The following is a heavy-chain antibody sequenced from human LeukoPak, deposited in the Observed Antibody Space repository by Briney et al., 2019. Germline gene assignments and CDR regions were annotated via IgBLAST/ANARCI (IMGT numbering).Heavy chain of an antibody. Sequence: PGGGLRLSCAASGFTFSSYGMHWVPQAPRKGLEWVAVISYDGSNKYYADSVKGRFTISRDNFKNTLYLQMNSLRAEDTVVYYCAKLGDIRGYWGQGTLVTVSS. CDR2: ISYDGSNK. V-gene: IGHV3-30*18. CDR3: AKLGDIRGY. CDR1: GFTFSSYG. J-gene: IGHJ4*02. D-gene: IGHD3-10*01.